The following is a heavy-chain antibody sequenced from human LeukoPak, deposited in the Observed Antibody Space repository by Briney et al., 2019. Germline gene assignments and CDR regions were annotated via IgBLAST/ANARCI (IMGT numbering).Heavy chain of an antibody. CDR3: ARDRAGTSFDF. D-gene: IGHD6-19*01. V-gene: IGHV3-53*01. Sequence: AGGSLRLSCAASGFTFSNFAMSWVRQAPGKGLEWVSVINSGGGTYYADSVKGRFTISRDNSKNTLHLQMNSLRAEDTAVYYCARDRAGTSFDFWGQGTLVTVSS. CDR2: INSGGGT. J-gene: IGHJ4*02. CDR1: GFTFSNFA.